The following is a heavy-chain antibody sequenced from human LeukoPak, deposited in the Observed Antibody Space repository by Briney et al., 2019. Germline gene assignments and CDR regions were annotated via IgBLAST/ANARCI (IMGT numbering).Heavy chain of an antibody. V-gene: IGHV3-74*01. D-gene: IGHD6-19*01. Sequence: GGSLRLSCAASGFTLRRYWMHWVRQAPGKGPVWVSRINTDGSDTIYADSVKGRFTISRDNAKNTLFLQMNSLRAEDTAVYYCARDESVTGPTTFDYWGQGTLVTVSS. CDR1: GFTLRRYW. CDR3: ARDESVTGPTTFDY. CDR2: INTDGSDT. J-gene: IGHJ4*02.